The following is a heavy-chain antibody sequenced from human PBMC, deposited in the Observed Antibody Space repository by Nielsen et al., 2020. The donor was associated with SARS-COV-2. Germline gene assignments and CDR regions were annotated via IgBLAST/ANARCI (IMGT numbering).Heavy chain of an antibody. V-gene: IGHV3-23*01. CDR3: ATQADGYKSPYDY. Sequence: GGSLRLSCAASGFTFSRHAMNWVRQAPGKGLEWVSIIGAGGDNIYYADSVKGRFTISRDNSKNTLYLQITSLRADDTAVYYCATQADGYKSPYDYWGQGTLVTVSS. D-gene: IGHD3-10*01. CDR1: GFTFSRHA. CDR2: IGAGGDNI. J-gene: IGHJ4*02.